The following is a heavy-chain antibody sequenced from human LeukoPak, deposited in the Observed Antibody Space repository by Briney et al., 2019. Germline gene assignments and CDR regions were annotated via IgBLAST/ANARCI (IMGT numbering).Heavy chain of an antibody. CDR2: IRSSGTYI. Sequence: GGSLGLSCAASGFTFRDEWLHWVCQAPGKELEWVSSIRSSGTYIYYADSVKGRFTISRDNAKNSLYLQMNSLRAEDTAVYYCARDVYGDHFFAYWGQGTLVTVSS. V-gene: IGHV3-21*01. D-gene: IGHD4-17*01. CDR3: ARDVYGDHFFAY. CDR1: GFTFRDEW. J-gene: IGHJ4*02.